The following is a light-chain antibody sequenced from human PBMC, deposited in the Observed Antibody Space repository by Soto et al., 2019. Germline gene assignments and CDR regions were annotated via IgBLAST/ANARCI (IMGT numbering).Light chain of an antibody. Sequence: EIVMTQSPAALSVSPGERATLSCRASHSVSSNLAWYQKKPGQAPRLLIYGASTRATGIPARFSGSGSGTEFTLTISRLQSEDFAVYYCQQYNNWPPMTFGQGTKGDIK. J-gene: IGKJ1*01. CDR2: GAS. V-gene: IGKV3-15*01. CDR1: HSVSSN. CDR3: QQYNNWPPMT.